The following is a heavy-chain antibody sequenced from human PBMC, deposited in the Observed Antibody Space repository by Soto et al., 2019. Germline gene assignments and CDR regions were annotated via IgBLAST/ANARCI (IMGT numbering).Heavy chain of an antibody. D-gene: IGHD2-15*01. CDR2: IYPGDSDT. Sequence: PGESLKISCKGSGYSFTSYWIGWVRQMPGKGLEWMGIIYPGDSDTRYSPSFQGQVTISADKSISTAYLQWSSLKASDTAMYYCARSGRMVVAASPYYFDYWGQGTLVTVSS. CDR3: ARSGRMVVAASPYYFDY. V-gene: IGHV5-51*01. J-gene: IGHJ4*02. CDR1: GYSFTSYW.